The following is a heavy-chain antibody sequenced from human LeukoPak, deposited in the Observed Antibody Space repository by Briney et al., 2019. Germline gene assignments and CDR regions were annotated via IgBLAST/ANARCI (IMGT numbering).Heavy chain of an antibody. V-gene: IGHV4-59*01. CDR1: GGSISGYY. J-gene: IGHJ6*02. D-gene: IGHD1-7*01. CDR2: ISYSGST. Sequence: SETLSLTCTVSGGSISGYYWSWIRQSPGKGLEWIGYISYSGSTKYNPSLKSRVTISVDTSKNQFSLQLSSVTAADTAVYHCARGITGTPGYFYYGMDVWGQGTTVTVSS. CDR3: ARGITGTPGYFYYGMDV.